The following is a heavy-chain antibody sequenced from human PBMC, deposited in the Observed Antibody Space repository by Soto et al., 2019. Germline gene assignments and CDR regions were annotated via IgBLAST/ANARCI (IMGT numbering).Heavy chain of an antibody. V-gene: IGHV1-69*13. J-gene: IGHJ4*02. CDR1: GGTFSSYA. D-gene: IGHD6-6*01. CDR3: ARKTYSSSTGYFDY. CDR2: IIPIFCTA. Sequence: VKVSCKASGGTFSSYAIIWLLQAPGQGLEWMGGIIPIFCTANYAQKFQGRGTITADESTSTAYMGLSSLRAEDTAVYYCARKTYSSSTGYFDYWGQGTLVTVSS.